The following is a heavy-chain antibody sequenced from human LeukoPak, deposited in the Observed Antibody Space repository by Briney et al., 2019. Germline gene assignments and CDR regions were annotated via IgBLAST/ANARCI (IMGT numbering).Heavy chain of an antibody. CDR3: ARLSSTSCCSGYNWFDP. J-gene: IGHJ5*02. D-gene: IGHD2-2*01. Sequence: GESLKISCKGSGYSFTSYWIGWVRQMPGKGLEWMGIIYPGDSDTRYSPSFQGQVTISADKSISTAYLQWSSLKASDTAMYYCARLSSTSCCSGYNWFDPWGQGTLVTVSS. CDR1: GYSFTSYW. V-gene: IGHV5-51*01. CDR2: IYPGDSDT.